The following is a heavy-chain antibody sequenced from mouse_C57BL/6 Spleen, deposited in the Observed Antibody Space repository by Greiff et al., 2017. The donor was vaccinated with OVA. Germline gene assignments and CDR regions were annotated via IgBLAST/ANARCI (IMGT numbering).Heavy chain of an antibody. CDR1: GFNINDYY. CDR3: ACPNWGEAMDY. D-gene: IGHD4-1*02. V-gene: IGHV14-2*01. J-gene: IGHJ4*01. CDR2: IDPEDGET. Sequence: VQLKESGAELVKPGASVKLSCTASGFNINDYYMHWVKQRTEQGLEWIGRIDPEDGETKYAPKFQGKATITADTSSNTAYLQLSSLTSEDTAVYYGACPNWGEAMDYWGQGTSVTVSS.